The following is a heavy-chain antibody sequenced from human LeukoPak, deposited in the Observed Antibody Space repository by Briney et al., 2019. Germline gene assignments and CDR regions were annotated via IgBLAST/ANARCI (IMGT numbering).Heavy chain of an antibody. CDR1: DYSISADYF. Sequence: SETLSLTCTVSDYSISADYFWGWIRQPPGKGLEWIGGVYHTGSTFYNPSLQSRLTISVDTSKNQFSLQLSSVTAADTALYYCARGLGPTNWHYYMDVWGKGTSVTVSS. CDR2: VYHTGST. J-gene: IGHJ6*03. V-gene: IGHV4-38-2*02. D-gene: IGHD3/OR15-3a*01. CDR3: ARGLGPTNWHYYMDV.